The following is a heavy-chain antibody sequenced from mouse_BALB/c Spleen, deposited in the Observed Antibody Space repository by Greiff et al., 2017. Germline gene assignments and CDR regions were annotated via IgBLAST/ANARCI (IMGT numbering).Heavy chain of an antibody. CDR2: ISSGSSTI. CDR1: GFTFSSFG. Sequence: EVKLVESGGGLVQPGGSRKLSCAASGFTFSSFGMHWVRQAPEKGLEWVAYISSGSSTIYYADTVKGRFTISRDNPKNTLFLQMTSLRSEDTAMYYCARYRDGYYAMDYWGQGTSVTVSS. V-gene: IGHV5-17*02. CDR3: ARYRDGYYAMDY. D-gene: IGHD2-3*01. J-gene: IGHJ4*01.